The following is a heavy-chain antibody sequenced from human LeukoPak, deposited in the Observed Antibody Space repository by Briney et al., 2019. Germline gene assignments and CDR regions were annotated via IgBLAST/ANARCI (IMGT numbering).Heavy chain of an antibody. CDR2: ISGSGSNT. J-gene: IGHJ3*02. Sequence: GGSLRLSCAASGFTVSSNYMSWVRQAPGKGLEWVSSISGSGSNTYYADSVKGRFTISRDNSKNTLYLQMNSLRAEDTAVYYCANIVSDIWGQGTTVTVSS. D-gene: IGHD3-16*02. V-gene: IGHV3-23*01. CDR3: ANIVSDI. CDR1: GFTVSSNY.